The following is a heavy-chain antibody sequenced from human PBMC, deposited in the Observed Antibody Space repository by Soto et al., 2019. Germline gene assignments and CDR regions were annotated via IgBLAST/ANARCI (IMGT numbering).Heavy chain of an antibody. CDR2: ISAYHGNT. CDR3: AVDFWSGYGHGPDY. D-gene: IGHD3-3*01. CDR1: GYTFTSYG. V-gene: IGHV1-18*01. J-gene: IGHJ4*02. Sequence: QVQLVQSGAEVKKPGASVKVSCKASGYTFTSYGISWVRQAPGQGLEWMGWISAYHGNTNHAQKLQGRVTRTTDSSTSTAYLELSSLRSDDPAVYYCAVDFWSGYGHGPDYWGQGTLVTVSS.